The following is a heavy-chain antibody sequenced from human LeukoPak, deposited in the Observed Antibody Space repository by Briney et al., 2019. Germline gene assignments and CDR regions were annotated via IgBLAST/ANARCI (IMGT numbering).Heavy chain of an antibody. Sequence: GGSLRLSCAASGFSFSSYGMHWLRQAPGKGPESVALIRHDGTETYHADPVKGRFTISRDDSKSTFYMQMNRLRPEDTAVYYCAKANRDHLSHYYGVDVWGPGTTV. D-gene: IGHD3-10*01. CDR3: AKANRDHLSHYYGVDV. CDR1: GFSFSSYG. CDR2: IRHDGTET. J-gene: IGHJ6*02. V-gene: IGHV3-30*02.